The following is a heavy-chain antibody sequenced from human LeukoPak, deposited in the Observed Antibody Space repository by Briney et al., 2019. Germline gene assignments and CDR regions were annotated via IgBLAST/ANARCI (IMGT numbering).Heavy chain of an antibody. V-gene: IGHV3-48*04. CDR3: AKDIRRKYSSSWYGPDY. CDR2: ISSSGSTI. CDR1: GFTFSSYA. J-gene: IGHJ4*02. Sequence: GGSLRLSCAASGFTFSSYAMSWVRQAPGKGLEWVSYISSSGSTIYYADSVKGRFTISRDNAKNSLYLQMNSLRAEDTALYYCAKDIRRKYSSSWYGPDYWGQGTLVTVSS. D-gene: IGHD6-13*01.